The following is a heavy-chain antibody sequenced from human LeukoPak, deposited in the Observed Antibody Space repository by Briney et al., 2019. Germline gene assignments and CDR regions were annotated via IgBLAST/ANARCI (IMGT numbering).Heavy chain of an antibody. Sequence: GGSLRLSCAASGFTFSSYSMNWVRQAPGKGLEWVSYISSSSTIYYADSVKGRFTISRDNAKNSLYLQMSSLRAEDTAVYYCARDSITIFGVVNPFDYWGQGTLVTVSS. CDR3: ARDSITIFGVVNPFDY. D-gene: IGHD3-3*01. V-gene: IGHV3-48*01. CDR2: ISSSSTI. J-gene: IGHJ4*02. CDR1: GFTFSSYS.